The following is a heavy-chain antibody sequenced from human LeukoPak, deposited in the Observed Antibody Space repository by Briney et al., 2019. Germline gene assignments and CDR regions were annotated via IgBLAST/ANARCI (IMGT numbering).Heavy chain of an antibody. CDR1: GYTLTELS. D-gene: IGHD6-19*01. CDR2: IIPNSGDT. J-gene: IGHJ4*02. V-gene: IGHV1-2*02. Sequence: ASVKVSCKVSGYTLTELSMHWVRQAPGQGLEWMGWIIPNSGDTSYAQKFQGRVTMTRDTSISSAYMELSRLRSDDTAVYYCTRGGWLVKWGQGTLVTVSS. CDR3: TRGGWLVK.